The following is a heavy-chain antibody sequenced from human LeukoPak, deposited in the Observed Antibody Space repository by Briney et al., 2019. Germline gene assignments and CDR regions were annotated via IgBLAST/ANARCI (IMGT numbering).Heavy chain of an antibody. CDR1: GFTFSSYW. Sequence: PGGSLRLSCAASGFTFSSYWMSWVRQAPGKGLEWVANIKQDGSEKNYVDSVKGRFTISRDNAKNSLELQMNSLRGEDTAVYYCARAGGYASSWAYWGQGTLVTVSS. CDR3: ARAGGYASSWAY. V-gene: IGHV3-7*01. J-gene: IGHJ4*02. CDR2: IKQDGSEK. D-gene: IGHD5-12*01.